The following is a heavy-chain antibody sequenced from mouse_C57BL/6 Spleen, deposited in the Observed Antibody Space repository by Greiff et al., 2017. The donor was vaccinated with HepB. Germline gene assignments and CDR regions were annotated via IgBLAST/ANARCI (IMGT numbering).Heavy chain of an antibody. V-gene: IGHV5-4*03. CDR2: ISDGGSYT. CDR1: GFTFSSYA. Sequence: EVKVVESGGGLVKPGGSLKLSCAASGFTFSSYAMSWVRQTPEKRLEWVATISDGGSYTYYPDNVKGRFTISRDNAKNNLYLQMSHLKSEDTAMYYCARNYYGSSYGGDFDYWGQGTTLTVSS. D-gene: IGHD1-1*01. J-gene: IGHJ2*01. CDR3: ARNYYGSSYGGDFDY.